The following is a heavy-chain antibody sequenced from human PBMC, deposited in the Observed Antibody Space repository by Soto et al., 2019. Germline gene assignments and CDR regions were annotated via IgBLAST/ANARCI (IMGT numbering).Heavy chain of an antibody. V-gene: IGHV4-61*01. CDR2: IYYSGST. J-gene: IGHJ4*02. D-gene: IGHD6-19*01. CDR3: ARGLSSGWTKFDY. Sequence: SETLSLTCTVSGGSVSSGSYYWSWIRQPPGKGLEWIGYIYYSGSTNYNLSLKSRVTISVDTSKNQFSLKLSSVTAADTAVYYCARGLSSGWTKFDYWGQGTLVTVSS. CDR1: GGSVSSGSYY.